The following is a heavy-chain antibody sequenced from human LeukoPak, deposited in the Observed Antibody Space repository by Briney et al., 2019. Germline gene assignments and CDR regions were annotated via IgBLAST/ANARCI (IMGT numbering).Heavy chain of an antibody. D-gene: IGHD6-19*01. V-gene: IGHV3-33*01. CDR3: SRIRRPPLEYSSGWDKYNPFDY. CDR2: IWYDGSNK. Sequence: QSGGSLRLSCAASGFTFSSYGMHWVRQAPGKGLEWVAVIWYDGSNKHYADSVKGRFTISRDNSKNTLYLQMNSLRAGDTAVYYCSRIRRPPLEYSSGWDKYNPFDYWGQGTLVTVSS. CDR1: GFTFSSYG. J-gene: IGHJ4*02.